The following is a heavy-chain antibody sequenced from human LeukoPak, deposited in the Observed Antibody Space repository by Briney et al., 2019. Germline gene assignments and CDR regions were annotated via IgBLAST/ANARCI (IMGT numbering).Heavy chain of an antibody. Sequence: SETLSLTCAVYGGSFSGYYWSWIRQPPGKGLEWIGEINHSGSTNYNPSLKSRVAISVDKSKNQFSLKLSSVTAADTAVYYCARRSSSWTHDYWGQGTLVTVSS. V-gene: IGHV4-34*01. J-gene: IGHJ4*02. CDR2: INHSGST. D-gene: IGHD6-13*01. CDR3: ARRSSSWTHDY. CDR1: GGSFSGYY.